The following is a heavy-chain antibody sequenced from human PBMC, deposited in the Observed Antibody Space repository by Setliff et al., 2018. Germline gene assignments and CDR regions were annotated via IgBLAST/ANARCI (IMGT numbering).Heavy chain of an antibody. CDR1: GGSISSYY. CDR3: ARAGGGSSFTAYYYYYYMDV. CDR2: IYTSGST. V-gene: IGHV4-4*07. J-gene: IGHJ6*03. D-gene: IGHD6-13*01. Sequence: PSETLSLTCTVSGGSISSYYWSWIRQPAGKGLEWFGRIYTSGSTNYNPSLKSRVTMSVDTSKNQFSLKLSSVTAADTAVYYCARAGGGSSFTAYYYYYYMDVWGKGTTVTVSS.